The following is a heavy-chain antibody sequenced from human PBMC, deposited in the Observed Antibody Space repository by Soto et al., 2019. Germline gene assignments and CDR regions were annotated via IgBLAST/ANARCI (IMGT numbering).Heavy chain of an antibody. CDR3: ARDEYGNQRNYWYFDL. J-gene: IGHJ2*01. CDR2: IWYDGSNK. D-gene: IGHD4-17*01. CDR1: GFTFSSYG. V-gene: IGHV3-33*01. Sequence: QVQLVESGGGVVQPGRSLRLSCAASGFTFSSYGMHWVRQAPGKGLEWVAVIWYDGSNKYYADSVKGRFTISRDNSKNXLHLQMNSMRAEDTAVYYCARDEYGNQRNYWYFDLWGRGTLVTVSS.